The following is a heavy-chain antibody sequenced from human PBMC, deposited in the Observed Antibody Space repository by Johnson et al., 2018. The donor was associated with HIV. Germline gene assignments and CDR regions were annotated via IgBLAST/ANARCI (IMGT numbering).Heavy chain of an antibody. V-gene: IGHV3-7*01. D-gene: IGHD4-23*01. CDR2: IKQDGSEK. CDR1: GFTFSSYW. Sequence: VQLVESGGGVVQPGRSLRLSCAASGFTFSSYWMSWVRQAPGKGLEWVANIKQDGSEKYYVDSVKGRFTISRDNAKNSLYLQMNSPRAEDTAVYYWARATVESAFDIWGQGTMVTVSS. J-gene: IGHJ3*02. CDR3: ARATVESAFDI.